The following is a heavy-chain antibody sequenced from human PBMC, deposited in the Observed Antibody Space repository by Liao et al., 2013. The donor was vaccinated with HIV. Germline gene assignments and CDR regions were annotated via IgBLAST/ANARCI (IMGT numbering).Heavy chain of an antibody. Sequence: QVQLQESGPGVVMPSQTLSLSCSVSGGSITTGDHFWNWIRRPAGRGLEWIGHIHASGSTNYDSALKTRLTISLDTSKNQFSLNLSSVTAADTAVYYCTRGRFSFSWIDYWGQGTLVTVSS. CDR3: TRGRFSFSWIDY. V-gene: IGHV4-61*09. CDR1: GGSITTGDHF. J-gene: IGHJ4*02. D-gene: IGHD6-13*01. CDR2: IHASGST.